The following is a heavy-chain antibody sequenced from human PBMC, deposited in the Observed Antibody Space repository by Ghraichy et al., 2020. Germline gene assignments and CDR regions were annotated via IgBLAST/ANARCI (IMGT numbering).Heavy chain of an antibody. D-gene: IGHD1-26*01. Sequence: SQTLSLTCAITGDRVSTNSVAWYWIRHSPSRGLEWLGRTYYRSEWYNDYAVSVKSRITINPDTSKNQFSLQLNSVTPEDTAVYYCARLVGASVDVWGQGTTVTVSS. CDR3: ARLVGASVDV. J-gene: IGHJ6*02. CDR2: TYYRSEWYN. CDR1: GDRVSTNSVA. V-gene: IGHV6-1*01.